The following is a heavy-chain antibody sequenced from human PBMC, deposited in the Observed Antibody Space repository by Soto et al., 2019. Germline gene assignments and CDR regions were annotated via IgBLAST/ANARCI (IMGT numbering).Heavy chain of an antibody. CDR3: ARSPGPYYFDY. J-gene: IGHJ4*02. CDR2: IWYYGSNK. V-gene: IGHV3-33*01. CDR1: GFTFSSYG. Sequence: GGSLRLACAGSGFTFSSYGMQWDRQAPGKGLEWVAVIWYYGSNKYDADSVKGRFTISRDNSKKTLYLQMNSLRAEDTAVYYCARSPGPYYFDYWGQGTLVTVSS.